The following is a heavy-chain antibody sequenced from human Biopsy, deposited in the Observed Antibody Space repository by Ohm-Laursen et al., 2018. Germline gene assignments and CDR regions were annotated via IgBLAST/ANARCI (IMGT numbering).Heavy chain of an antibody. CDR3: AKHGSGWTGDDAFHI. D-gene: IGHD6-19*01. J-gene: IGHJ3*02. V-gene: IGHV4-59*08. CDR1: GGSISGSS. CDR2: IYYSRDT. Sequence: GTLSLTCTVSGGSISGSSWSWIRQAPGKGLEWIGYIYYSRDTNYNPSLKSRIPISVETSKNQFSLKLTSVTAADTAVYYCAKHGSGWTGDDAFHIWGQGTMVTVSS.